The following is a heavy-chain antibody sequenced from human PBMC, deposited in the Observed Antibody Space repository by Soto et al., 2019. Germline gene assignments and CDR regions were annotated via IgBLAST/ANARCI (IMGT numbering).Heavy chain of an antibody. CDR2: VFYSGSI. Sequence: SETRSRTWNVSGGSISRYYWSWIREPPGKGLEWIGYVFYSGSINYNPSLKSRVTISVDTSKNQFSLKLSSVTAADTAVYYCARESPGAVVGYYYYRMDVWGQGTTVTVSS. D-gene: IGHD2-15*01. V-gene: IGHV4-59*01. CDR1: GGSISRYY. J-gene: IGHJ6*02. CDR3: ARESPGAVVGYYYYRMDV.